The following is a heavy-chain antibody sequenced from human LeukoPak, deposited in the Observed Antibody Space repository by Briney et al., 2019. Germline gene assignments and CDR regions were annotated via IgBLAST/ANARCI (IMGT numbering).Heavy chain of an antibody. CDR3: AREEGSSSWYDY. CDR1: GFTFTGYY. Sequence: GASVKVSCKASGFTFTGYYMHWVRQAPGQGLEWMGWINPNSGGTNYAQKFQGRVTMTRDTSVSTAYMELRRLRSDDTAVYYCAREEGSSSWYDYWGQGTLVTVSS. CDR2: INPNSGGT. D-gene: IGHD6-13*01. V-gene: IGHV1-2*02. J-gene: IGHJ4*02.